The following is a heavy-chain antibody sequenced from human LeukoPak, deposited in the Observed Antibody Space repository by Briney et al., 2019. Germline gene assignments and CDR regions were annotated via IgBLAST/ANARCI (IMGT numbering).Heavy chain of an antibody. CDR2: IYYSGST. V-gene: IGHV4-59*01. CDR3: ARGKKAAAGGPFDY. Sequence: PSETLSLTCTVSGGSISSYYWSWIRQPPGKGLEWIGYIYYSGSTNYNPSLKSRVTISVDTSKNQFSLKLSSVTAADTAVYYCARGKKAAAGGPFDYWGQGTLVTVSS. J-gene: IGHJ4*02. D-gene: IGHD6-13*01. CDR1: GGSISSYY.